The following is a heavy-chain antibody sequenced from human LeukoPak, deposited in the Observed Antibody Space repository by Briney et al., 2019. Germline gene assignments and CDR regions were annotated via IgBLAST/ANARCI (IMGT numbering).Heavy chain of an antibody. CDR3: ANEDSSGSEHDY. D-gene: IGHD3-22*01. J-gene: IGHJ4*02. CDR2: ISSSGSYI. V-gene: IGHV3-21*01. Sequence: GGSLRLSCAASGFTFSSYSMNWVRQAPGKGLEWVSSISSSGSYIYYADSVKGRFTISRDNAKNSLYLQMNSLRAEDTAVYYCANEDSSGSEHDYWGQGTLVTVSS. CDR1: GFTFSSYS.